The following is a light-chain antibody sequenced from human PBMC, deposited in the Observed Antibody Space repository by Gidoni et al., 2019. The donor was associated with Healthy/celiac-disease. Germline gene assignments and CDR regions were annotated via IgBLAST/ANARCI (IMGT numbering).Light chain of an antibody. CDR3: QQYYSTPRT. J-gene: IGKJ1*01. CDR2: WAS. Sequence: DIVMTQSPDSLAVSLVERATINCKSSQSVLYSSNNKNYLAWYQQKPGQPPKLLIYWASTRESGVPDRFSGSGSGTDFTLTISSPQAEDVAVYYCQQYYSTPRTFGQGTKVEIK. V-gene: IGKV4-1*01. CDR1: QSVLYSSNNKNY.